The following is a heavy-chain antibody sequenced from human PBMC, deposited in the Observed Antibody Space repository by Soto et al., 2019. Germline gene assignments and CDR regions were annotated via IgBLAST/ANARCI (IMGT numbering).Heavy chain of an antibody. CDR2: IYYSGST. CDR3: AIRGGQHAGYYYCSYTAL. Sequence: TCRVSEGCISRCSWNCISKNPGKGLEWIGYIYYSGSTNYNPSLKRQVTISVDTSKNQFSLKLSSVTAADTAVYYFAIRGGQHAGYYYCSYTALRANGTTVPVSS. CDR1: EGCISRCS. J-gene: IGHJ6*03. V-gene: IGHV4-59*08. D-gene: IGHD6-13*01.